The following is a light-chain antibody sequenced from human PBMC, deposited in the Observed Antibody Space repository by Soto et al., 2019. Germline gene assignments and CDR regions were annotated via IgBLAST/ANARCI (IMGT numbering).Light chain of an antibody. Sequence: QSALTQPASVSGSPGQSITISCTGTSSDVGGYNYVSWYQQHPGKAPKLMIYEVSNRPSGVSNRFSGSKSGNTASLTISGLQAEDEADYYCSSYTSSSTYVFGTETNITVL. V-gene: IGLV2-14*01. CDR2: EVS. CDR1: SSDVGGYNY. CDR3: SSYTSSSTYV. J-gene: IGLJ1*01.